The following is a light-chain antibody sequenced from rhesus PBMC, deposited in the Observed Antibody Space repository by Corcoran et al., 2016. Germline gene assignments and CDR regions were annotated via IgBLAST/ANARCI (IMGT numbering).Light chain of an antibody. CDR3: QQYNDWPLT. V-gene: IGKV3-42*02. Sequence: EILMTQAPATLSLSPGERAILSCRASQSVSSNLAWYHQQPGQAPRLRIYGPSSRATGIPDRFSGRGSGTDVTLTISSLEPEDFAVYYCQQYNDWPLTFGGGTKVEIK. CDR1: QSVSSN. J-gene: IGKJ4*01. CDR2: GPS.